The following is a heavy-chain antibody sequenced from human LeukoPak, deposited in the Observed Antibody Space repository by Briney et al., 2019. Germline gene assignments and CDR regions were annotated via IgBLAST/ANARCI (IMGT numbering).Heavy chain of an antibody. CDR3: TRETALRN. Sequence: KAGGSLRLSCAASGFIFSDHYMNWVRQAPGKGLEWVSYIRSSGGTTYYANSVKGRFTISRDNAKNSLYLHMNSLRAEDTAVYYCTRETALRNWGQGTLVTVSS. CDR2: IRSSGGTT. J-gene: IGHJ4*02. CDR1: GFIFSDHY. D-gene: IGHD5-18*01. V-gene: IGHV3-11*01.